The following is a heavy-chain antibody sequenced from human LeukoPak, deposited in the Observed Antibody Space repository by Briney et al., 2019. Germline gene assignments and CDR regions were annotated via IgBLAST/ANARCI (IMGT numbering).Heavy chain of an antibody. CDR1: GFTFSSYW. D-gene: IGHD4-11*01. CDR2: IKQDGSEK. J-gene: IGHJ4*02. Sequence: GSLRLSCTASGFTFSSYWMSWVRQAPGKGLEWVANIKQDGSEKYYVDSVKGRFTISRDNPKNALYLQMNSLRAEDTAVYYCAKSTTVTSQQRGYFDYWGQGTLVTVSS. CDR3: AKSTTVTSQQRGYFDY. V-gene: IGHV3-7*01.